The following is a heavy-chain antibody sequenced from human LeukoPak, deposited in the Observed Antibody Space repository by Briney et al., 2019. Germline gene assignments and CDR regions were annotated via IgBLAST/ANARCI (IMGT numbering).Heavy chain of an antibody. J-gene: IGHJ1*01. CDR3: ATNSVVTAILGSEYFQH. V-gene: IGHV1-24*01. D-gene: IGHD2-21*02. CDR2: FDPEDGET. CDR1: GYTLTELS. Sequence: ASVKVSCKVSGYTLTELSMHWVRQAPGKGLEWMGGFDPEDGETIYAQKFQGRVTMTEDTSTDTAYMELSSLRSEDTAVYYCATNSVVTAILGSEYFQHWGQGTLVTVSS.